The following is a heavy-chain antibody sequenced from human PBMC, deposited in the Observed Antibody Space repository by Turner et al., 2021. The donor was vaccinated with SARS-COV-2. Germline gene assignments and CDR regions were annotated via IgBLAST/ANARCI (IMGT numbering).Heavy chain of an antibody. CDR1: GYTFTDYY. D-gene: IGHD3-22*01. J-gene: IGHJ3*02. CDR2: ISPNSGGT. Sequence: QVQLVQSGDELKKPGASVKASCPTSGYTFTDYYIHWVRQAPGQGVGWIGWISPNSGGTNYARKFQGWVTMTRDTSVSVVYWGLSRLKSDDTAVYYCARVAFDISPDAFDIWGQGTMVTVSS. CDR3: ARVAFDISPDAFDI. V-gene: IGHV1-2*04.